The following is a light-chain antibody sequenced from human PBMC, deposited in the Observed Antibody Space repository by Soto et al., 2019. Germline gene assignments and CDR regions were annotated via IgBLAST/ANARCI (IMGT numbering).Light chain of an antibody. CDR3: SSYTRSSTFV. CDR2: EVN. V-gene: IGLV2-14*01. CDR1: SSDVGGYNY. J-gene: IGLJ1*01. Sequence: QSVLTQPASVSGSPGQSITISCTGTSSDVGGYNYVSWSQQHPGKAPQLMIYEVNNRPSGVSNRFSGSKSGNTASLTISGLQAEDEADYYCSSYTRSSTFVFGNGTKVTV.